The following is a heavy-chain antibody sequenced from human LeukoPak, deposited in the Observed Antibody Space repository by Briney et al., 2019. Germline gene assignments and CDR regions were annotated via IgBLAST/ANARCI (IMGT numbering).Heavy chain of an antibody. J-gene: IGHJ5*02. CDR3: ARADTQLPDH. CDR1: GGSIIPYF. D-gene: IGHD1-1*01. V-gene: IGHV4-59*07. Sequence: PSDTLSLTCTLSGGSIIPYFWNCFRQPPGKGLEWNRYNYYSGSTNHNPSLKSRVTISVDTSKNQFSLKLTSVTAADTAVYYCARADTQLPDHWGQGTLVIVSS. CDR2: NYYSGST.